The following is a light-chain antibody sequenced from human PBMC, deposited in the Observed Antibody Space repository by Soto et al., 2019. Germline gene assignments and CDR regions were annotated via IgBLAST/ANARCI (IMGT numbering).Light chain of an antibody. CDR1: SSNIGSNT. J-gene: IGLJ3*02. Sequence: QSVLTQPPSASGTPGQRVTISCSGSSSNIGSNTVNWYQQLPGTAPKLLIYSNNQRPSGVPDRFSGSKSGTSASLAISGRQSEDEADYYCAAWDDSLSFWVFGGGTKLTVL. V-gene: IGLV1-44*01. CDR2: SNN. CDR3: AAWDDSLSFWV.